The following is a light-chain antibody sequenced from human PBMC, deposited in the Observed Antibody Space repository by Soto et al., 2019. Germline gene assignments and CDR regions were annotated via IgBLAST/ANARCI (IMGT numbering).Light chain of an antibody. CDR3: ATWESSLIVGV. V-gene: IGLV1-51*01. Sequence: QSVLTQPPSVSAAPGQKVTISCSGSNSNIGNNYVSWYQHLPGTAPKLLIYDNDKRPSGIPDRFSGTKSGTSATLGIAGLQTGDEAHYYCATWESSLIVGVFGGGTKLTVL. CDR2: DND. CDR1: NSNIGNNY. J-gene: IGLJ2*01.